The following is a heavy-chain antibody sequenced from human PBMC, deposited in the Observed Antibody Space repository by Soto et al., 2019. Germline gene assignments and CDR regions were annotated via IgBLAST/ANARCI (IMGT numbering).Heavy chain of an antibody. Sequence: EVQLLESGGGLVQPGGSLRLSCAASGFTFSSYAMTWVRQAPGKGLEWVSVISGSGGSTYYADSVKGRFTISRDNSKNTLYLQMNSLRAEDTAVYYCARRSSGWYFDYWGQRTLVTVSS. D-gene: IGHD6-19*01. CDR3: ARRSSGWYFDY. V-gene: IGHV3-23*01. J-gene: IGHJ4*02. CDR2: ISGSGGST. CDR1: GFTFSSYA.